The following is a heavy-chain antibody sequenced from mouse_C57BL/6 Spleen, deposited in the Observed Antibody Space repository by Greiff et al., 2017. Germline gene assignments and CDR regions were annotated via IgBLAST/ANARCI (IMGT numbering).Heavy chain of an antibody. CDR2: IYPGSGCT. CDR1: GYTFTSYW. Sequence: VQLQQPGAELVKPGASVKMSCKASGYTFTSYWITWVKQRPGQGLEWIGDIYPGSGCTNYNEKFKSKATLTVDTSSSTAYMQLSSLTSEDSAVYYCAREGTVVSPGFAYGGQGTLVTVSA. J-gene: IGHJ3*01. V-gene: IGHV1-55*01. CDR3: AREGTVVSPGFAY. D-gene: IGHD1-1*01.